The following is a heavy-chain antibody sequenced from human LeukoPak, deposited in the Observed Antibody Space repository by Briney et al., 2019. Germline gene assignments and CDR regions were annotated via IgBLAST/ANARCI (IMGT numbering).Heavy chain of an antibody. Sequence: SETLSLTCTVSGGSISSSSYYWGWIRQPPGKGLEWIGSIYYSGSTYYNPSLKSRVTISVDTSKNQFSLKLSSVTAADTAVYYCARAPVVASIEDAFDIWGQGTMVTVSS. CDR2: IYYSGST. D-gene: IGHD2-15*01. J-gene: IGHJ3*02. CDR1: GGSISSSSYY. V-gene: IGHV4-39*07. CDR3: ARAPVVASIEDAFDI.